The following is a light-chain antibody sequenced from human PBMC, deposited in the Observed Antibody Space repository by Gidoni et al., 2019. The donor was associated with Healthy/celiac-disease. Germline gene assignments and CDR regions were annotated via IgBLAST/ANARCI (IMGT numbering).Light chain of an antibody. CDR3: QQYDNFPLT. CDR1: QDISHY. Sequence: DIPMPQSPSSLSASVGDRVTITCQASQDISHYFNWYQQKPGKAPKLLIYDASNLETGVPSRFRGSGSGTDFTFTISSLQPEDIATYYCQQYDNFPLTFGGGTKVEIK. J-gene: IGKJ4*01. CDR2: DAS. V-gene: IGKV1-33*01.